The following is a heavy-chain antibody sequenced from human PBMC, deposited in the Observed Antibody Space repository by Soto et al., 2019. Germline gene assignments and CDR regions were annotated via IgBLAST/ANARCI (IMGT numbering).Heavy chain of an antibody. CDR3: AGERSSGWEVFDY. V-gene: IGHV4-61*01. J-gene: IGHJ4*02. CDR1: GGSVSSGSYY. D-gene: IGHD6-19*01. CDR2: ISYSGST. Sequence: SETLSLTCTVSGGSVSSGSYYWSWIRQPPGKGLEWIGYISYSGSTNYNPSLKSRVTISVDTSKNQFSLKLSSVTAADTAVYYCAGERSSGWEVFDYWGQGVLVTVSS.